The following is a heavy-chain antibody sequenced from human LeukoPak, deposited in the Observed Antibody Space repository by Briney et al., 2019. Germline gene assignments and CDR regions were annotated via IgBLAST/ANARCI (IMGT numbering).Heavy chain of an antibody. CDR3: ARLIVGATSWFDP. CDR2: TSYTGST. CDR1: GGSISSYY. V-gene: IGHV4-59*08. Sequence: SETLSLTCTVSGGSISSYYWSWIRQPPGKGLEWIGYTSYTGSTNYNPSLKSRVTISVDTSKNQFSLKPNSVTAADTAVYYCARLIVGATSWFDPWGQGTLVTVSS. D-gene: IGHD1-26*01. J-gene: IGHJ5*02.